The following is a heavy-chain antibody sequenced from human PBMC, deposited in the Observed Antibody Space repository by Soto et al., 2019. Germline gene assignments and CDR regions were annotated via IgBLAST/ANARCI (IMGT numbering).Heavy chain of an antibody. CDR1: GGSMTNFY. J-gene: IGHJ4*02. V-gene: IGHV4-59*01. CDR2: IYYSGST. Sequence: SETLSLTCTVSGGSMTNFYWTWIRQPPGKGLEWIGYIYYSGSTNYNPSLKSRATMSVGTSKNQFSLKLTSVTAADTAVYYCARALRADYWGQGTLVTVSS. CDR3: ARALRADY.